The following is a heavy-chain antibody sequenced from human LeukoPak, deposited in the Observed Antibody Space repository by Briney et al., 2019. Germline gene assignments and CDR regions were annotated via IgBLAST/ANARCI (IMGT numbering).Heavy chain of an antibody. CDR1: GFTFSSYA. J-gene: IGHJ4*02. D-gene: IGHD4-23*01. CDR2: ISGSGGST. CDR3: ARDLANPCGGHSGAFDY. Sequence: PGGSLRLSCAASGFTFSSYAMSWVRQAPGKGLEWVSAISGSGGSTYYADSVKGRFTISRDNAKNSLYLQMNSLRDADTAVYYCARDLANPCGGHSGAFDYWGQGTLVTVSS. V-gene: IGHV3-23*01.